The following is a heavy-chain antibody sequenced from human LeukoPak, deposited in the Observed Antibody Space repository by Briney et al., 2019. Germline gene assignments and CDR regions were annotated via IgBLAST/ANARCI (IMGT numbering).Heavy chain of an antibody. Sequence: GGSLRLSCAASGFTFSNAWMSWVRQAPGKGLEWVGRIKSKTDGGTTDYAAPVKGRFTISRDDSKNTLYLQMNSLKTEDTAVYYCTTGITMVRGVPGCYFDYWGQGTLVTVSS. V-gene: IGHV3-15*01. D-gene: IGHD3-10*01. J-gene: IGHJ4*02. CDR3: TTGITMVRGVPGCYFDY. CDR1: GFTFSNAW. CDR2: IKSKTDGGTT.